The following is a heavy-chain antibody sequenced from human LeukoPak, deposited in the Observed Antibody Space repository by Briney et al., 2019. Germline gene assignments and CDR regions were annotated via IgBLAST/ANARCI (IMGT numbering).Heavy chain of an antibody. Sequence: GGSLRLSCAASGFTFSSYSMNWVRQAPGKGLEWVSSISSSSSYIYYADSVKGRFTISRDNAKNSLYLQMTSLKAEDTAMYYCTTTYIVASTRNFGDYWGQGTLVIVSS. D-gene: IGHD5-12*01. V-gene: IGHV3-21*03. CDR3: TTTYIVASTRNFGDY. CDR1: GFTFSSYS. J-gene: IGHJ4*02. CDR2: ISSSSSYI.